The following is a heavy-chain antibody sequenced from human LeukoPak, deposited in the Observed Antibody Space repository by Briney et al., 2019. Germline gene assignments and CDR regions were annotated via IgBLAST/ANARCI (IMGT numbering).Heavy chain of an antibody. CDR3: AMKFSRDYYYMDV. CDR1: GFSIEDFG. Sequence: RTGGSLRLSCEACGFSIEDFGMSWVRQPPGKGLEWVSGVTWNGGSTGYAASVEGRFTISRDNAKNSLYLQMNSLRAEDTALYYCAMKFSRDYYYMDVWGKGTTVTVSS. J-gene: IGHJ6*03. V-gene: IGHV3-20*04. CDR2: VTWNGGST.